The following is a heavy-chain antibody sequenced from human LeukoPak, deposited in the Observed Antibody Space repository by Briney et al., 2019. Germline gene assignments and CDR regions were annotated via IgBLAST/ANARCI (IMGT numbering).Heavy chain of an antibody. Sequence: ASVKVSCKASGYTFTSYYMHWVRQAPGQGLEWMGIISPSGGSTSYAQKFQGRVTMTRDMSTSTVYMELSSLRSEDTAVYYCARAGDLDAFDIWGQGTMVTVSS. J-gene: IGHJ3*02. CDR3: ARAGDLDAFDI. CDR1: GYTFTSYY. D-gene: IGHD2-21*02. CDR2: ISPSGGST. V-gene: IGHV1-46*01.